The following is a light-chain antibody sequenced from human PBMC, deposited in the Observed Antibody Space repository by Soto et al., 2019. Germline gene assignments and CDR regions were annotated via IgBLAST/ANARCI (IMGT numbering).Light chain of an antibody. CDR1: ESISHR. Sequence: DIQMTQSPSSLSASVGDRVTITCRASESISHRLAWYQRKPGKAPKLLIHKASSLESGVPSRFSGSGSGTEFTLTISSLQPDDFGTYYCQQYNILWTFGQGPTVE. J-gene: IGKJ1*01. V-gene: IGKV1-5*03. CDR2: KAS. CDR3: QQYNILWT.